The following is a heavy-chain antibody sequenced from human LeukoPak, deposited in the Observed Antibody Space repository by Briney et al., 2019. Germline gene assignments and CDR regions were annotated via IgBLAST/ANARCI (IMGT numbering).Heavy chain of an antibody. D-gene: IGHD1-1*01. J-gene: IGHJ4*02. V-gene: IGHV4-31*03. Sequence: SETLSLTCTVSGGSISSGGYYWGWIRQHPGKGLEWIGYIYYSGSTYYNPSLKSRVTISVDTSKNQFSLKLSSVTAADTAVYYCARVRTSPLDFDYWGQGTLVTVSS. CDR1: GGSISSGGYY. CDR2: IYYSGST. CDR3: ARVRTSPLDFDY.